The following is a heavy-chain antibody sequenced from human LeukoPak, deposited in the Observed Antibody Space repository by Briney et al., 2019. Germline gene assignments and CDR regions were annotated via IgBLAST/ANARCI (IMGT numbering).Heavy chain of an antibody. D-gene: IGHD5-18*01. CDR3: ARHQEDSYGYRVLDY. CDR1: GGTFSSYA. Sequence: SVTVSCKASGGTFSSYAISWVRQAPGQGLEWMGGIIPIFGTANYAQKFQGRVTITADESTSTAYMELSSLRSEDAAVYYCARHQEDSYGYRVLDYWGQGTLVTVSS. J-gene: IGHJ4*02. V-gene: IGHV1-69*13. CDR2: IIPIFGTA.